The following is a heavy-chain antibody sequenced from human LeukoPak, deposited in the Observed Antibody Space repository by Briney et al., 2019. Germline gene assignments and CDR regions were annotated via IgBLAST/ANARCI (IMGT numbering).Heavy chain of an antibody. D-gene: IGHD3-22*01. CDR1: GFTFSSYW. CDR2: IKQDGSEK. J-gene: IGHJ1*01. Sequence: QTGGSLRLSCAASGFTFSSYWMSWVRQAPGKGLEWVANIKQDGSEKYYVDSVKGRFTISRDNAKNSLYLQMNSLRAEDTALYYCARDYYHDSSGLFHHWGQGTLVTVSS. CDR3: ARDYYHDSSGLFHH. V-gene: IGHV3-7*01.